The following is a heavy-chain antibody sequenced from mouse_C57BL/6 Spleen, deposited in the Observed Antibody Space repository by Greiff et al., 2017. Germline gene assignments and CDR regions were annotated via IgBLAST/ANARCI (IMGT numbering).Heavy chain of an antibody. J-gene: IGHJ1*03. CDR3: ARGDYGSNWYFDV. CDR2: IYPRDGST. D-gene: IGHD1-1*01. V-gene: IGHV1-85*01. CDR1: GYTFTSYD. Sequence: VMLVESGPELVKPGASVKLSCKASGYTFTSYDINWVKQRPGQGLEWIGWIYPRDGSTKYNEKFKGKATLTVDTSSSTAYMELHSLTSEDSAVYFCARGDYGSNWYFDVWGTGTTVTVSS.